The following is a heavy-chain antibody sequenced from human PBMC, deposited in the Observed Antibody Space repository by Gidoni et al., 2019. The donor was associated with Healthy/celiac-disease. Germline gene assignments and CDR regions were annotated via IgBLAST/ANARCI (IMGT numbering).Heavy chain of an antibody. Sequence: QVQLVESGGGVVQPGRSLRLSCAASGLTFSSFGRHWVRQAPGKGLEWGAVISYDGSNKYYADSLKGRFTISRDNSKNTLYRQMNSLRAEDTAVYYCAKSFSSGGDFDYWGQGTLVTVSS. CDR3: AKSFSSGGDFDY. CDR2: ISYDGSNK. V-gene: IGHV3-30*18. J-gene: IGHJ4*02. D-gene: IGHD6-19*01. CDR1: GLTFSSFG.